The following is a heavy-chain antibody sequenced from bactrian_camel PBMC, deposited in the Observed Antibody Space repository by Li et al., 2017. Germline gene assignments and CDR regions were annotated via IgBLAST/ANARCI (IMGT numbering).Heavy chain of an antibody. Sequence: QVQLVESGRASAQTGGSLRLSCTAPRFAANRCSMDWYRQTEGGKREWLSSISADGTSRYAEFVKGRFNVSKDKVKDTVYLQMNSMKPEDTAMYYCAKIMVAGAATKFLEVWGQGTQVTVS. CDR1: RFAANRCS. CDR3: AKIMVAGAATKFLEV. V-gene: IGHV3S1*01. D-gene: IGHD7*01. J-gene: IGHJ2*01. CDR2: ISADGTS.